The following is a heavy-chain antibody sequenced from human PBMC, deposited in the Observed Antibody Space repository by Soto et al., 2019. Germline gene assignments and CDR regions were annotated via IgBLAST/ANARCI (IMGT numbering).Heavy chain of an antibody. J-gene: IGHJ6*02. D-gene: IGHD2-2*01. Sequence: GSLRLSCTASGFTFGDYAMSWFRQAPGKGLEWVGFIRSKAYGGTTEYAASVKGRFTISRDDSKSIAYLQMNSLKTEDTAVYYCTRANIVAVPIYYYGMDVWGQGTTVTVSS. CDR1: GFTFGDYA. V-gene: IGHV3-49*03. CDR3: TRANIVAVPIYYYGMDV. CDR2: IRSKAYGGTT.